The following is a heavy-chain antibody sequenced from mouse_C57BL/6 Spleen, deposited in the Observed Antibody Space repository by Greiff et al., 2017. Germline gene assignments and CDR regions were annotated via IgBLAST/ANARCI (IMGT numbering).Heavy chain of an antibody. Sequence: QVQLQQPGAELVMPGASVKLSRKASGYTFTSYWMHWVKQRPGQGLEWIGEIDPSDSYTNYNQKFKGKSTLTVDKSSSTAYMQLSSLTSEDSAVYYCARGYFDVWGTGTTVTVSS. CDR3: ARGYFDV. CDR1: GYTFTSYW. CDR2: IDPSDSYT. V-gene: IGHV1-69*01. J-gene: IGHJ1*03.